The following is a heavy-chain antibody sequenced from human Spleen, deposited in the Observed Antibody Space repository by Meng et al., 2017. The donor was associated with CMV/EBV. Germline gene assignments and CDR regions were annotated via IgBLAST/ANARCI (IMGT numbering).Heavy chain of an antibody. Sequence: ASVKVSCKASGYTFSNYDINWVRQAPGQGLEWMGWMNPNSGNSGYAQKSQGRVTMTRTTSINTAYMELSSLRSEDTAVYYCARGPLRAPRPYFFDSWGQGSLVTVSS. V-gene: IGHV1-8*01. CDR3: ARGPLRAPRPYFFDS. CDR1: GYTFSNYD. J-gene: IGHJ4*02. CDR2: MNPNSGNS. D-gene: IGHD2-21*01.